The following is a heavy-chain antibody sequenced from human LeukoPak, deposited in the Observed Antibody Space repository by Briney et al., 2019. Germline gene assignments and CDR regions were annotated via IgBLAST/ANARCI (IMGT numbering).Heavy chain of an antibody. CDR1: GFTFSSYS. V-gene: IGHV3-23*01. D-gene: IGHD6-19*01. J-gene: IGHJ4*02. CDR2: ISSTGGST. CDR3: APLAVADNSFDY. Sequence: GGSLRLSCAASGFTFSSYSMNWVRQAPGKGLEWVSVISSTGGSTYYADSVKGRFTISRDNSKNTLYLQMNSLRAEDTAVYYCAPLAVADNSFDYWGQGTLVTVSS.